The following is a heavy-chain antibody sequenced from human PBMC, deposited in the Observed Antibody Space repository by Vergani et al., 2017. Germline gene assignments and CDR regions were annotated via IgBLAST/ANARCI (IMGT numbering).Heavy chain of an antibody. V-gene: IGHV3-13*01. CDR3: ARAHSGWYILPTY. Sequence: EVQLVESGGGLVQPGGSLRLSCAASGFTFSSYDMHWVRQATGKGLEWVSAIGTAGDTYYPGSVKGRFTISRENAKNSLYLQMNSLRAGDTAVYYCARAHSGWYILPTYWGQGTLVTVSS. D-gene: IGHD6-19*01. CDR2: IGTAGDT. J-gene: IGHJ4*02. CDR1: GFTFSSYD.